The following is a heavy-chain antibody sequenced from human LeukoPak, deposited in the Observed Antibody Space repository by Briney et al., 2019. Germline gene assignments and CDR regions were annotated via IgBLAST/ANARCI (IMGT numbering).Heavy chain of an antibody. D-gene: IGHD6-13*01. CDR3: VRDSRYGSGWFEDGLDF. Sequence: SGRLSLTRTVSVDSVRRYYWSCIRQPPAQGPEGRGHINDRGSTNYNPRLQGRVTISIGTSKNPSSLKANSVSAADTAVYYCVRDSRYGSGWFEDGLDFWGQGATVTVS. CDR1: VDSVRRYY. J-gene: IGHJ6*02. V-gene: IGHV4-59*02. CDR2: INDRGST.